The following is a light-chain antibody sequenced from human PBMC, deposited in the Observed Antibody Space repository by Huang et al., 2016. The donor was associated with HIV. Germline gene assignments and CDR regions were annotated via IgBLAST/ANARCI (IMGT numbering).Light chain of an antibody. V-gene: IGKV3-20*01. CDR2: CAS. CDR3: QQYGTSPQT. Sequence: EIVLTQSPGPLFLSPGERATLSCRASQSVSSIYLAWYQQKPGQAPRLVIHCASSRATGIPDRFSGSGSGTDFTLTISRLEPEDFAVYYCQQYGTSPQTFGQGTKVEIK. J-gene: IGKJ1*01. CDR1: QSVSSIY.